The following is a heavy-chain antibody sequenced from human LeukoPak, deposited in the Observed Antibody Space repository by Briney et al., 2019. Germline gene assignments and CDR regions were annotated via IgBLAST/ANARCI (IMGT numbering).Heavy chain of an antibody. D-gene: IGHD5-18*01. CDR3: ASPRGYGYGYDY. Sequence: GGSLRLSCAASGFTFSSYAMSWVRQAPGKGLEWVSVIYSGGSTYYADSVKGRFTISRDNSKNTLYLQMNSLRAEDTAVYYCASPRGYGYGYDYWGQGTLVTVSS. J-gene: IGHJ4*02. CDR1: GFTFSSYA. V-gene: IGHV3-53*01. CDR2: IYSGGST.